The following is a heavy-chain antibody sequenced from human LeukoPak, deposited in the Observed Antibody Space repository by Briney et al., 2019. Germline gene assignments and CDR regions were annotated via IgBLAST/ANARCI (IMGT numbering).Heavy chain of an antibody. V-gene: IGHV3-15*01. CDR3: TVVNYGSGSYPLGS. CDR2: IKNKPDGGTS. D-gene: IGHD3-10*01. Sequence: GGFLRLSCAASGFTFSHAWMSWVRQAPGKGLELVARIKNKPDGGTSDYTAPVKGRFTISRDDSKSTLYLQMNSLKTEDTAVYYCTVVNYGSGSYPLGSWGQGTLVTVSS. CDR1: GFTFSHAW. J-gene: IGHJ5*02.